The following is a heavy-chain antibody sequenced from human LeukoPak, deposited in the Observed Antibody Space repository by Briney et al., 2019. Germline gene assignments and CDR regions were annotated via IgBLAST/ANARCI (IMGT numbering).Heavy chain of an antibody. CDR2: IIPIFVTA. CDR3: ASQITMVRGVIVPYYYYGMDV. V-gene: IGHV1-69*06. J-gene: IGHJ6*04. Sequence: SVKVSCKASGGTFSSYAISWVRQAPGQGLEWMGGIIPIFVTANYAQKFQGRVTITADKSTSTAYMELSSLRSEDTAVYYCASQITMVRGVIVPYYYYGMDVWGKGTTVTVSS. D-gene: IGHD3-10*01. CDR1: GGTFSSYA.